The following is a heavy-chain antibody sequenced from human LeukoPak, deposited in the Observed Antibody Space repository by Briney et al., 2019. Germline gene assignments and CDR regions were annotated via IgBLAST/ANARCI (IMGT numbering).Heavy chain of an antibody. CDR2: ISYDGSNK. Sequence: GGSLRLSCAASGFTFSSYGMHRVRQAPGKGLEWVAVISYDGSNKYYADSVKGRFTISRDNSKNTLYLQMNSLRAEDTAVYYCAKGARGDVLRYFDWWIYYYYYMDVWGKGTTVTISS. J-gene: IGHJ6*03. CDR1: GFTFSSYG. V-gene: IGHV3-30*18. D-gene: IGHD3-9*01. CDR3: AKGARGDVLRYFDWWIYYYYYMDV.